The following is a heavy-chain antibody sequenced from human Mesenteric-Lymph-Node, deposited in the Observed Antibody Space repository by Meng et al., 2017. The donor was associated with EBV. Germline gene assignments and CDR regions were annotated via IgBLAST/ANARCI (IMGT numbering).Heavy chain of an antibody. D-gene: IGHD1-26*01. CDR2: IYHGGST. J-gene: IGHJ2*01. Sequence: QVQLKEAGPGLVRPSVSLSLTCFVSGGSISSSNWGSWVRQSPGKGLEWIGEIYHGGSTNYNPSLKSRVTMSVDKSQNQFSLKLTSVTAADRAIYYCARGEIVRGEWYFDLWGRGTLVTVSS. CDR3: ARGEIVRGEWYFDL. CDR1: GGSISSSNW. V-gene: IGHV4-4*02.